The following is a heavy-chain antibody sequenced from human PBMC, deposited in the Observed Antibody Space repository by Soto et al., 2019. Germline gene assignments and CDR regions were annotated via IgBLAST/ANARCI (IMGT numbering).Heavy chain of an antibody. CDR3: ARRPNIYYAMDV. CDR2: IYYTGST. CDR1: GASISNTGSY. Sequence: QLQLQESGPGLVKPSETLSLTCTVSGASISNTGSYWGWIRQSPGRGLEWIGNIYYTGSTYYSPSLKSRLTISLDTSNNHFSLRLTSVTAADTAVYFCARRPNIYYAMDVRGRGTTVTVSS. J-gene: IGHJ6*02. V-gene: IGHV4-39*01.